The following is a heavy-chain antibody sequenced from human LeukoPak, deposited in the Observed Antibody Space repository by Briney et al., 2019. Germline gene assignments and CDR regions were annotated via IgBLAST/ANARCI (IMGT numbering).Heavy chain of an antibody. J-gene: IGHJ3*02. Sequence: ASVKVSCKASGYTFTSYYMHWVRQAPGQGLEWMGIINPSAGGTSYAQKFQGRVSMTRDTSTSTVYMELSSLRSEDAAVHYCARETGGHAFDIWGQGTMVTVSS. CDR3: ARETGGHAFDI. D-gene: IGHD3-16*01. CDR1: GYTFTSYY. V-gene: IGHV1-46*01. CDR2: INPSAGGT.